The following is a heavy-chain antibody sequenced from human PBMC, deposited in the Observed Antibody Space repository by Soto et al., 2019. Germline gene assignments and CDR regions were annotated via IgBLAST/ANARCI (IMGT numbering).Heavy chain of an antibody. CDR2: IYHSGST. V-gene: IGHV4-30-2*01. CDR3: ARGSEEYYYILTGFSRYYYGMDV. D-gene: IGHD3-9*01. CDR1: GGSISSGGYS. J-gene: IGHJ6*02. Sequence: PSETLSLTCAVSGGSISSGGYSWSWIRQPPGKGLEWIGYIYHSGSTYYNPSLKSRVTISVDRSKNQFSLKLSSVTAADTAVYYCARGSEEYYYILTGFSRYYYGMDVWGQGTTVTVSS.